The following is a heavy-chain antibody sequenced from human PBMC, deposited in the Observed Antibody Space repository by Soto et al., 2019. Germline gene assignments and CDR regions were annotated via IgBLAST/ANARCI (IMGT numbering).Heavy chain of an antibody. CDR1: GVSISSSNW. Sequence: QVQLQESGPGLVKPSGTLSLTCAVSGVSISSSNWWRWVRQPPGKGLEWIGEIYHSGSTNYNPSLKSRVTLSVGRSKNQFSLKVSSVTAADTAVYYCARCIAAIGPIDYWGQGTLVTVSS. CDR3: ARCIAAIGPIDY. D-gene: IGHD6-13*01. J-gene: IGHJ4*02. CDR2: IYHSGST. V-gene: IGHV4-4*02.